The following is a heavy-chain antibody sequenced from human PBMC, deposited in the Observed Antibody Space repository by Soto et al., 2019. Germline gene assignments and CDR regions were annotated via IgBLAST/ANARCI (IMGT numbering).Heavy chain of an antibody. CDR1: GGSFSGYY. CDR2: INHSGST. J-gene: IGHJ3*02. V-gene: IGHV4-34*01. CDR3: ARGFYYDSRAFDI. Sequence: SETLSLTCAVYGGSFSGYYWSWIRQPPGKGLEWIGEINHSGSTNYNPSLKSRVTISVETSKNQFSLKLSSVTAADTAVYYCARGFYYDSRAFDIWGQGTMVTASS. D-gene: IGHD3-22*01.